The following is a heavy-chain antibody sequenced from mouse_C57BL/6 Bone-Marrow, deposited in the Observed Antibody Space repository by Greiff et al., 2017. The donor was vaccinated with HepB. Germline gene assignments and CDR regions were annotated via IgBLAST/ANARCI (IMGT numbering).Heavy chain of an antibody. D-gene: IGHD2-4*01. J-gene: IGHJ3*01. V-gene: IGHV3-6*01. CDR1: GYSITSGYY. CDR3: ARAYYDYDEAWFAY. Sequence: DVKLQESGPGLVKPSQSLSLTCSVTGYSITSGYYWNWIRQFPGNKLEWMGYISYDGSNNYNPSLKNRISITRDTSKNQFFLKLNSVTTEDTATYYCARAYYDYDEAWFAYWGQGTLVTVSA. CDR2: ISYDGSN.